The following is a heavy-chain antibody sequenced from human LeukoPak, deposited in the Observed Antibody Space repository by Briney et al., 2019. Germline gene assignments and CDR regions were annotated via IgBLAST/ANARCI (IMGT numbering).Heavy chain of an antibody. J-gene: IGHJ4*02. D-gene: IGHD1-7*01. CDR3: ARARPANPLYNWNYEYFDY. Sequence: QPGGSLRLSCAASGFTFSSYAMHWVRQAPGKGLEWVAVISYDGSNKYYADSVKGRFTISRDNSKNTLYLQMNSLRAEDTAVYYCARARPANPLYNWNYEYFDYWGQGTLVTVSS. CDR2: ISYDGSNK. V-gene: IGHV3-30-3*01. CDR1: GFTFSSYA.